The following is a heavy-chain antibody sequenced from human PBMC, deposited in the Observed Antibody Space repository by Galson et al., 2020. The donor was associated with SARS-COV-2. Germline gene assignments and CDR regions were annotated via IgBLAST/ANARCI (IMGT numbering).Heavy chain of an antibody. V-gene: IGHV4-34*01. D-gene: IGHD3-22*01. CDR1: GGSFSDYY. CDR3: ARGNRDINMILVVITAVNYHFDG. J-gene: IGHJ4*02. Sequence: SETLSLTCAVYGGSFSDYYWTWIRQPPGKGLEWIGEVHHSGTTNYNSSLTSRVTISVDTSKNQFSLKLSSVTAADTAVYYRARGNRDINMILVVITAVNYHFDGWGQGTLVTVAS. CDR2: VHHSGTT.